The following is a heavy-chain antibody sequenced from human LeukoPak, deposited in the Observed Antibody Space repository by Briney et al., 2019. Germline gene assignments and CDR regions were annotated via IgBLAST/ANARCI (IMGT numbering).Heavy chain of an antibody. Sequence: VASVTVSCKASGGTFSSYAISWVRQAPGQGLEWMGRIIPILGIANYAQKFQGRVTITADKSTSTAYMELSSLRSEDTAVYYCARWGDGYPKRFDYWGQGTLVTVSA. CDR2: IIPILGIA. CDR1: GGTFSSYA. D-gene: IGHD5-24*01. J-gene: IGHJ4*02. CDR3: ARWGDGYPKRFDY. V-gene: IGHV1-69*04.